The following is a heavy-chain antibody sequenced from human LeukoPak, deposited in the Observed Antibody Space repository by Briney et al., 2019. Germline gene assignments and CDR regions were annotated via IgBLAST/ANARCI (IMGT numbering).Heavy chain of an antibody. Sequence: GGSLRLSCAASGFTFSSYSMNWVRQAPGKGLEWVSSISSSSSYIHYADSVKGRFTISRDNAKNSLYLQMNSLRAEDTAVYYCAMGIAAAGYFDYWGQGTLVTVSS. CDR1: GFTFSSYS. CDR3: AMGIAAAGYFDY. D-gene: IGHD6-13*01. CDR2: ISSSSSYI. J-gene: IGHJ4*02. V-gene: IGHV3-21*01.